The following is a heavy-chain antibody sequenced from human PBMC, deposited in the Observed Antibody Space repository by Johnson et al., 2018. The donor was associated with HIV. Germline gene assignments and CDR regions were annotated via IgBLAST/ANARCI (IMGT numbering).Heavy chain of an antibody. V-gene: IGHV3-23*01. CDR3: ARGDWLTVVTSPDAFDI. D-gene: IGHD4-23*01. CDR1: GFTFSSYA. J-gene: IGHJ3*02. Sequence: EVQLLESGGGLVQPGGSLRLSCAASGFTFSSYAMSWVRQAPWKGLEWVSGINWNGGSTHYADSVKGRFTISRDNAKNTLHLQMNSLRVEDTAVYYCARGDWLTVVTSPDAFDIWGQGTMVTVSS. CDR2: INWNGGST.